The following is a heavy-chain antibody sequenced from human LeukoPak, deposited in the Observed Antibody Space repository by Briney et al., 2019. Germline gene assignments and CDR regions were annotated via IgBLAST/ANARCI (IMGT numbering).Heavy chain of an antibody. CDR3: ARVGPLWFGESIDAFDI. CDR2: INPNSGGT. J-gene: IGHJ3*02. V-gene: IGHV1-2*02. CDR1: GYTFTGYY. Sequence: ASVKVSCKASGYTFTGYYMHWVRQAPGQGLEWMGWINPNSGGTNYAQKFQGRVTMTRDTSISTAYMELSRLRSDDTAVCYCARVGPLWFGESIDAFDIWGQGTMVTVSS. D-gene: IGHD3-10*01.